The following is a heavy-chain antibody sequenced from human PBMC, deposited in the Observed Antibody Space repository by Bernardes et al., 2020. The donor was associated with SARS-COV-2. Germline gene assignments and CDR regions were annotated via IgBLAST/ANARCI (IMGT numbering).Heavy chain of an antibody. CDR3: AKTAYISGRGFYFDS. Sequence: GGAPRPSCAAPGFTLSRYWIHWVRPTPGKGVGLVPRINNYGRTPSHADPVEGRFTISRDNAKNTLYLQMNSLRADDTAVYYCAKTAYISGRGFYFDSWGRGTLVTVSS. CDR1: GFTLSRYW. CDR2: INNYGRTP. J-gene: IGHJ4*02. V-gene: IGHV3-74*01. D-gene: IGHD3-10*01.